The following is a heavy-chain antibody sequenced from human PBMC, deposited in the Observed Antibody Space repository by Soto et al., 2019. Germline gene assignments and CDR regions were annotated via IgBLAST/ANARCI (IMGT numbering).Heavy chain of an antibody. CDR1: GYTFSNYG. CDR3: ARSGYSSGWYHWYFDF. J-gene: IGHJ2*01. Sequence: ASVKVSCKSSGYTFSNYGIHWVRQAPGQRLEWMGWINAGNGNTKYSEKFQGRVTITRDTSASTAYMELSSLRSEDTAVYYCARSGYSSGWYHWYFDFWGRGTLVTVSS. CDR2: INAGNGNT. V-gene: IGHV1-3*01. D-gene: IGHD6-19*01.